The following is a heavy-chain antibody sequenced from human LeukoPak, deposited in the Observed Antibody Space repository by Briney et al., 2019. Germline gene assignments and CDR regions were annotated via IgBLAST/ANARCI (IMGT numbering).Heavy chain of an antibody. J-gene: IGHJ4*02. CDR1: GFTFSSYA. D-gene: IGHD1-1*01. CDR2: ISGSGGST. CDR3: AKRFGNWNDGFDY. V-gene: IGHV3-23*01. Sequence: PGRSLRLSCAASGFTFSSYAMHWVRQAPGKGLEWVSAISGSGGSTYYADSVKGRFTISRDNSKNTLYLQMNSLRAEDTAVYYCAKRFGNWNDGFDYWGQGTLVTVSS.